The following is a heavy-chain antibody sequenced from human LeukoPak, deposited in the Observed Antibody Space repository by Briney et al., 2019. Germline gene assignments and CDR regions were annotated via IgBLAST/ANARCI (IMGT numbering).Heavy chain of an antibody. J-gene: IGHJ4*02. D-gene: IGHD6-19*01. CDR3: AKVRGTYSSGFFFDS. CDR1: GFTFDDYA. Sequence: GRSLRLSCAASGFTFDDYAMHWVRQPPGKGLEWLSIISWNSGYIGYADSVKGRFTVSRGNAENSVYLQMNSLRPEDTAFYFCAKVRGTYSSGFFFDSWGQGTLVTVSS. CDR2: ISWNSGYI. V-gene: IGHV3-9*01.